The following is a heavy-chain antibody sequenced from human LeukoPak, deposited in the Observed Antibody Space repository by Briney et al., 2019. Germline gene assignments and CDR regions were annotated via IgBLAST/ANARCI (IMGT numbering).Heavy chain of an antibody. J-gene: IGHJ6*03. D-gene: IGHD4-17*01. V-gene: IGHV4-59*01. CDR1: GGSISSYY. Sequence: PSETLSLTCTVSGGSISSYYWSWIRQPPGKGLEWIGYIYYSGSTNYNPSLKSRVTISVDTSKIQFSLKLSSVTAADTAVYYCARGARAKTTVYYYYYMDVWGKGTTVTVSS. CDR3: ARGARAKTTVYYYYYMDV. CDR2: IYYSGST.